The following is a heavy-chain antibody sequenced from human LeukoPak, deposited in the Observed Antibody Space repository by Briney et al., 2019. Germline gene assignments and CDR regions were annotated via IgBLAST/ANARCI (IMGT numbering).Heavy chain of an antibody. J-gene: IGHJ4*02. V-gene: IGHV1-69*04. CDR1: GGTFSSYA. Sequence: ASVKVSCKASGGTFSSYAISWVRQAPGQGLEWMGRIIPIIGIANYAQKFQGRVTITADKSTSTAYMELSSLRSEDTAVYYCASDPPIAAAPLDYWGQGTLVTVSS. CDR3: ASDPPIAAAPLDY. CDR2: IIPIIGIA. D-gene: IGHD6-13*01.